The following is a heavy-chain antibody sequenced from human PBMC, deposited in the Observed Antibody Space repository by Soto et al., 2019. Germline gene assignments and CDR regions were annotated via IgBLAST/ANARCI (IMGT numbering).Heavy chain of an antibody. CDR2: IRSKAYGGTT. J-gene: IGHJ6*02. CDR1: GFTFGDYA. CDR3: TSLIIVATILPVHDYYYYGMDV. Sequence: EVQLVESGGGLVKPGRSLRLSCTASGFTFGDYAMSWFRQAPGKGLEWVGFIRSKAYGGTTEYAASVKGRFTISRDDSKSTAYLQMSSLKTEDTAVYYCTSLIIVATILPVHDYYYYGMDVWGQGTTVTVSS. D-gene: IGHD5-12*01. V-gene: IGHV3-49*05.